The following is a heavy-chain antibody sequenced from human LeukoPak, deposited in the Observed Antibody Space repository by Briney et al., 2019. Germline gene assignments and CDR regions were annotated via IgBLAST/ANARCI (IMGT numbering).Heavy chain of an antibody. CDR3: AKDLPEYSSSSRGSNYFDY. D-gene: IGHD6-6*01. Sequence: QPGGSLRLSCAASGFTFSSSPMHWVRQAPGKGLEWVSVISHDGSDIYYADSVTGRFTISRDHSKNTLYLQMNSLRAEDTAVYYCAKDLPEYSSSSRGSNYFDYWGQGTLVTVSS. V-gene: IGHV3-30*04. CDR1: GFTFSSSP. J-gene: IGHJ4*02. CDR2: ISHDGSDI.